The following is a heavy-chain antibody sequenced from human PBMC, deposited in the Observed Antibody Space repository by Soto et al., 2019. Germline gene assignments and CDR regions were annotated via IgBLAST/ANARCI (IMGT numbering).Heavy chain of an antibody. CDR1: GFAFGSSW. CDR3: GRDVSRGGGGYYLDVFDI. Sequence: GGSLRLSCAASGFAFGSSWMTWVRQAPGKGLEWVANIKGDGSAKSYLDSVRGRFTVSRDNAENSLFLQMNMLKAEDTALYYCGRDVSRGGGGYYLDVFDIGGKGTRVTVS. J-gene: IGHJ3*02. CDR2: IKGDGSAK. D-gene: IGHD1-26*01. V-gene: IGHV3-7*05.